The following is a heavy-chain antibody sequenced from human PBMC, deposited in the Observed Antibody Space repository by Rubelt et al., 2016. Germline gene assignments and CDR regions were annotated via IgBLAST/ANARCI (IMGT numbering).Heavy chain of an antibody. Sequence: GGLVQPGGSLRLSCAASGFTFSSYAMSWVRQAPGRGLEWVSAISGSGGSTYYADFLRGRFTISRDNSMNTLYLQMNSLRAEDTAVYYCARENCSDGITIFGVVIIYYYGMDVWGQGTTVTVSS. CDR2: ISGSGGST. D-gene: IGHD3-3*01. CDR1: GFTFSSYA. J-gene: IGHJ6*02. CDR3: ARENCSDGITIFGVVIIYYYGMDV. V-gene: IGHV3-23*01.